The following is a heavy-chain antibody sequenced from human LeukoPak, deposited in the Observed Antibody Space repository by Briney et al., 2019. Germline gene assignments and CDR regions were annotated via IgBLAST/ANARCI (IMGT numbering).Heavy chain of an antibody. CDR2: ISGSGGST. D-gene: IGHD5-24*01. V-gene: IGHV3-23*01. J-gene: IGHJ4*02. CDR1: GFTFSSYA. CDR3: AKDWVWLQPEYYFDY. Sequence: HAGGSLRLSCAASGFTFSSYAMSWVRQAPGKGLEWVSAISGSGGSTYYADSVKGRFTISRDNSKNTLYLQMNSLRAEDTAVYYCAKDWVWLQPEYYFDYWGQGTLVTVSS.